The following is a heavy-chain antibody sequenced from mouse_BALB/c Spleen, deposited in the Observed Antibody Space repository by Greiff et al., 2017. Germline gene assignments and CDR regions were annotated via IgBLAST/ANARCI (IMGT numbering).Heavy chain of an antibody. J-gene: IGHJ4*01. CDR2: IDPANGNT. D-gene: IGHD2-1*01. CDR1: GFNIKDTY. Sequence: VQLQQSGAELVKPGASVKLSCTASGFNIKDTYMHWVKQRPEQCLEWIGRIDPANGNTKYDPKFQGKATITADTSSNTAYLQLSSLTSEDTAVYYCARGIYYGNFYYAMDYWGQGTSVTVSS. V-gene: IGHV14-3*02. CDR3: ARGIYYGNFYYAMDY.